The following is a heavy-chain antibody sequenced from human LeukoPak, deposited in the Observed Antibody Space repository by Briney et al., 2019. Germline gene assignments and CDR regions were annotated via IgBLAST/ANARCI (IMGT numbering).Heavy chain of an antibody. CDR2: INTKSGRT. D-gene: IGHD3-3*01. Sequence: STKVPWKTSVNSFTDYYIHWVRQAPGQGLEWMGWINTKSGRTSSARKFQGRVTMTRDPSITTVYMDMAWLTSDDTAIYFCARADFIDAGPYLIGPWGQGTLVTVSS. CDR1: VNSFTDYY. V-gene: IGHV1-2*02. CDR3: ARADFIDAGPYLIGP. J-gene: IGHJ5*02.